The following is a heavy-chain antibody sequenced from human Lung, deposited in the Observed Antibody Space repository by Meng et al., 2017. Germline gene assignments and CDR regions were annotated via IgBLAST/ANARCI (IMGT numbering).Heavy chain of an antibody. CDR2: IYHSGST. CDR3: ARRGLWLDPQNFDY. J-gene: IGHJ4*02. Sequence: QVQVQASGPGLVKPSGTLPLTFSVSGWSISSSNWWSWVRHPPGKGLEWIGEIYHSGSTNYNPSLKSRVTISVDKSKNQFSLKLSSVTAADTAVYYCARRGLWLDPQNFDYWGQGTLVTVSS. CDR1: GWSISSSNW. D-gene: IGHD6-19*01. V-gene: IGHV4-4*02.